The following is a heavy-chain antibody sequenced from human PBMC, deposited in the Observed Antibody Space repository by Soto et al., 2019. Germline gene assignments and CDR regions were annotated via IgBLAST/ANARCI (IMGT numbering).Heavy chain of an antibody. J-gene: IGHJ4*02. CDR1: GGSISSGGYY. CDR2: IYYSGST. D-gene: IGHD3-3*01. V-gene: IGHV4-31*03. Sequence: SETLSLTCTVSGGSISSGGYYWSWIRQHPGKGLEWIGYIYYSGSTYYNPSLKSRVIISVDTSKNQFSLKLSSVTAADTAVYYCARSPVTIRFPPPHYFDYWGQGTLVTVSS. CDR3: ARSPVTIRFPPPHYFDY.